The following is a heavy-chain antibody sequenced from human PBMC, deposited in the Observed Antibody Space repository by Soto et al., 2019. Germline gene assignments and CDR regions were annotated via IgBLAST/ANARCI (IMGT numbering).Heavy chain of an antibody. CDR3: ARVSIAVAGIAYYFDY. V-gene: IGHV3-30-3*01. CDR1: GFSFSGCA. D-gene: IGHD6-19*01. Sequence: QVQLVESGGGVVQPGRSLRLSCAASGFSFSGCAMHRVRQAPGKGLEWVAVVSHDGSNKYYADSVKGRVTISRDNSINTVYLQMNSLRAEDTAVYYCARVSIAVAGIAYYFDYWGQGTLVTVSS. J-gene: IGHJ4*02. CDR2: VSHDGSNK.